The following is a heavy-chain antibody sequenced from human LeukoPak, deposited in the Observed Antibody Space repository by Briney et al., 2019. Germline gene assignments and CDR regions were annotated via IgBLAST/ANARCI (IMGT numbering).Heavy chain of an antibody. Sequence: GGSLRLSCVGSGFTSNPFENNWVRRAPGKGLEWVSYITSSGSATYYSDSVKGRFTISRDNAKNALYLQMNSLRVDDTAVYYCARPSSYSGAWGSDHWGQGTLVTVGS. CDR3: ARPSSYSGAWGSDH. J-gene: IGHJ4*02. CDR2: ITSSGSAT. CDR1: GFTSNPFE. V-gene: IGHV3-48*03. D-gene: IGHD2-21*01.